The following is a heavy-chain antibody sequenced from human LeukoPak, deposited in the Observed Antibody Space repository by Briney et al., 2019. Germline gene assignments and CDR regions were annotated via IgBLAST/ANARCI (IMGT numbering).Heavy chain of an antibody. D-gene: IGHD6-19*01. J-gene: IGHJ4*02. V-gene: IGHV3-33*08. CDR1: GFTFSSHS. Sequence: GGSLRLSCAASGFTFSSHSMNWVRQAPGKGLEWVAVIWYDGSNKYYADSVKGRFTISRDNSKNTLYLQMNSLRAEDTAVYYCARDPGGIAVAFYFDYWGQGTLVTVSS. CDR3: ARDPGGIAVAFYFDY. CDR2: IWYDGSNK.